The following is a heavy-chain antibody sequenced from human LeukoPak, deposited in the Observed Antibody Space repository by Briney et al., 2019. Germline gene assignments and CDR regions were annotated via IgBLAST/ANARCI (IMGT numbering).Heavy chain of an antibody. J-gene: IGHJ4*02. D-gene: IGHD2-15*01. CDR2: ISGSGGST. V-gene: IGHV3-23*01. CDR3: AKLVVEYCSGGSCYEDY. Sequence: GGSLRRSCAASGFTFSSYAMSWVRQAPGKGLEWVSAISGSGGSTYYADSVKGRFTISRDNSKNTLYLQMNSLRAEDTAVYYCAKLVVEYCSGGSCYEDYWGQGTLVTVSS. CDR1: GFTFSSYA.